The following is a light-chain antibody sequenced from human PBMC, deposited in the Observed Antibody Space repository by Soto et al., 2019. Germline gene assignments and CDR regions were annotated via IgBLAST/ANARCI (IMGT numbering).Light chain of an antibody. V-gene: IGLV2-14*01. CDR1: SRDVGSYNY. CDR2: DVR. Sequence: QSALTQPASVSGSPGQSITISCTGTSRDVGSYNYVSWYQQHPGKAPKLMIYDVRNRPSGVSNRFSGSKSVNTASLTISGLQAEDEADYYCSSYTTISTYVFGTGTKVTVL. J-gene: IGLJ1*01. CDR3: SSYTTISTYV.